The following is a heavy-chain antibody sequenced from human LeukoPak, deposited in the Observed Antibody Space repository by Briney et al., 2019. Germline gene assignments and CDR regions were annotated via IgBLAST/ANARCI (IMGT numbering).Heavy chain of an antibody. D-gene: IGHD3-10*01. Sequence: SETLSLTCTVSGGSISSYYWNWIRQPPGKGLEWIGYIYYSGSTNYNPSLKSRLTISVDTSKNQFSLKLSSVTAADTAVYYCARGPRISLVRGALELDYWGQGTLVTVSS. V-gene: IGHV4-59*01. CDR3: ARGPRISLVRGALELDY. CDR2: IYYSGST. J-gene: IGHJ4*02. CDR1: GGSISSYY.